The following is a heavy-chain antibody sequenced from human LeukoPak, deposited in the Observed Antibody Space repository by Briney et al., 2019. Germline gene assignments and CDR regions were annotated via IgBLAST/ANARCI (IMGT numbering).Heavy chain of an antibody. CDR1: GYTFTGYY. CDR3: ARGLSLVHFAFDI. D-gene: IGHD6-13*01. V-gene: IGHV1-8*02. Sequence: GASVKVSCKASGYTFTGYYMHWVRQAPGQGLEWMGWMNPNSGNTGYAQKFQGRVTMTRNTSISTAYMELSSLRSEDTAVYYCARGLSLVHFAFDIWGQGTMVTVSS. J-gene: IGHJ3*02. CDR2: MNPNSGNT.